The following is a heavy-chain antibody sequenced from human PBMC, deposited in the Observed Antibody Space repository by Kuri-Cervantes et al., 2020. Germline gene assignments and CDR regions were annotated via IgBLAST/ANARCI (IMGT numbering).Heavy chain of an antibody. D-gene: IGHD3-16*01. V-gene: IGHV4-34*01. CDR2: INHSGST. CDR1: GGSFSGYY. Sequence: SQTLSLTCAVYGGSFSGYYWSWIRQPPGKGLGWSGEINHSGSTNYNPSLKSRVTISVDTSKNQFYLKMNSVTAADTAVYFCGSRPYHDYVWETDYWGQGTLVTVSS. CDR3: GSRPYHDYVWETDY. J-gene: IGHJ4*02.